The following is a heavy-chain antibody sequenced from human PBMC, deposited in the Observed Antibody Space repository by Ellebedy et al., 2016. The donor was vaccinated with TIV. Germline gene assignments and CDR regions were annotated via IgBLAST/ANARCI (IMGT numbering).Heavy chain of an antibody. D-gene: IGHD1-26*01. CDR1: GSIFSSSW. J-gene: IGHJ4*02. V-gene: IGHV3-74*03. Sequence: GESLKISCEASGSIFSSSWMHWVRQAPGKGLLWVSRINSDGSSTTYADSVKGRFTISRDNAKNTVDLQMNSLRLEDMAVYYCATERSGSYYNYWGQGTLVTVSS. CDR3: ATERSGSYYNY. CDR2: INSDGSST.